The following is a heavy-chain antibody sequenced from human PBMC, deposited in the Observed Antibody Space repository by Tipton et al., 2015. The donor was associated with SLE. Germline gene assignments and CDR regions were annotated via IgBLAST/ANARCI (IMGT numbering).Heavy chain of an antibody. CDR1: GGSIRSYY. CDR3: ARPRTVVTPGGSDWYFDL. CDR2: IYYSGST. Sequence: TLSLTCTVSGGSIRSYYWSWIRQPPGKGLEWIGYIYYSGSTYYNPSLKSRVTISVDTSKNQFSLKLSSVTAADTAVYYCARPRTVVTPGGSDWYFDLWGRGTLVTVSS. J-gene: IGHJ2*01. D-gene: IGHD4-23*01. V-gene: IGHV4-59*12.